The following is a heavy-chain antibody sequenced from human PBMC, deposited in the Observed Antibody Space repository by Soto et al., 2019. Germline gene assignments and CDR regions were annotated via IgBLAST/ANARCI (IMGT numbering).Heavy chain of an antibody. CDR1: GGSIGSYH. Sequence: SETLSLTCTASGGSIGSYHWSWVRQPPGKGLEWIASVYYTGTTNYNPSLGSRVTISIDAPENQISLKLTSVTAADTAFYYCARDTVLTGMFDFWGQGTMVTVYS. V-gene: IGHV4-59*01. CDR2: VYYTGTT. D-gene: IGHD4-17*01. J-gene: IGHJ4*02. CDR3: ARDTVLTGMFDF.